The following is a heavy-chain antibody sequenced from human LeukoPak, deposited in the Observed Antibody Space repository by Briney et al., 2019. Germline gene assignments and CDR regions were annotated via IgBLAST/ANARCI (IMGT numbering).Heavy chain of an antibody. CDR1: GGTFSSYA. V-gene: IGHV1-69*06. J-gene: IGHJ4*02. CDR3: ANLRGGFGEGYHFDY. D-gene: IGHD3-10*01. Sequence: SVKVSCKASGGTFSSYAISWVRQAPGQGLEWMGGIIPIFGTANYAQKFQGRVTITADKSTSTAYMELSSLRSEDTAVYYCANLRGGFGEGYHFDYWGQGTLVTVSS. CDR2: IIPIFGTA.